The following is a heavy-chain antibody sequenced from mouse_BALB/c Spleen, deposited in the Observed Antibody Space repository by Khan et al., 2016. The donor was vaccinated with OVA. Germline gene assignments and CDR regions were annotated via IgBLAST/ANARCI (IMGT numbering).Heavy chain of an antibody. CDR3: ARCLYGSSYEYDAMDY. CDR2: ISTSGSYT. Sequence: EVELVESGGDLVKPGGSLKLSCAASGFTFSNYGMSWVRQTPDKRLEWVAIISTSGSYTYYPDSVKGRFTLSRDNAKNTLYLQMSSLKSGDTAIYYCARCLYGSSYEYDAMDYWGQGNSVTVSS. J-gene: IGHJ4*01. CDR1: GFTFSNYG. V-gene: IGHV5-6*01. D-gene: IGHD1-1*01.